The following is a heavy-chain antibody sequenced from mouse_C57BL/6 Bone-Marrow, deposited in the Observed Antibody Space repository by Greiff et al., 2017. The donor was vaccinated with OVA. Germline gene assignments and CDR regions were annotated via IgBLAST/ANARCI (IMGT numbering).Heavy chain of an antibody. D-gene: IGHD2-4*01. CDR2: ISNGGGST. CDR1: GFTFSDYY. V-gene: IGHV5-12*01. J-gene: IGHJ3*01. Sequence: EVMLVESGGGLVQPGGSLKLSCAASGFTFSDYYMYWVRQTPEKRLEWVAYISNGGGSTYYPDTVKGRFTIARDNAKNTLYLQMSRLKSEDTAMYYCARPFLYYDYGGEFAYWGQGTLVTVSA. CDR3: ARPFLYYDYGGEFAY.